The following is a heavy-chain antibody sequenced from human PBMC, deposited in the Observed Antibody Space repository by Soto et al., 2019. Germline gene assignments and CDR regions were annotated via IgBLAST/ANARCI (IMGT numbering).Heavy chain of an antibody. CDR1: GFTFSDYG. CDR3: VKEGRGSSTSCSRCYGLDV. CDR2: MSYDGSNK. J-gene: IGHJ6*02. Sequence: GSLRLSCAVSGFTFSDYGMHWVRQAPGKGLEWVAVMSYDGSNKYYADSVKGRFTISRDNSKNTLYLEMFSLRAEDTAVYYCVKEGRGSSTSCSRCYGLDVWGQGTTVTVSS. D-gene: IGHD2-2*01. V-gene: IGHV3-30*18.